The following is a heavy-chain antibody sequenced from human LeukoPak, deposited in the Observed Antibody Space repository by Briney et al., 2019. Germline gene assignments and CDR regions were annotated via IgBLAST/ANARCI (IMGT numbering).Heavy chain of an antibody. CDR3: ARHASRATGKGGEVWFDP. J-gene: IGHJ5*02. V-gene: IGHV4-30-4*01. CDR1: GGSISSGDYY. D-gene: IGHD1-14*01. CDR2: IYCSGST. Sequence: PSETLSLTCTVSGGSISSGDYYWSWIRQPPGKGLEWIGYIYCSGSTYYNPSLKSRVTISVDTSKNQFSLKLSSVTAADTAVYYCARHASRATGKGGEVWFDPWGQGTLVTVSS.